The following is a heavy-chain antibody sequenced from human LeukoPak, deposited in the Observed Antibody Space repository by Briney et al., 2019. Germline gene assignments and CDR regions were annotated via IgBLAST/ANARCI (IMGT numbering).Heavy chain of an antibody. Sequence: GGSLRLSCAASGFTFDDYGMSWLRQAPGKGLEWVSGISWNGGSTGYADSVKGRFTISRDNAKNSLYLQMNSLRAEDTALYYCARPQTGGDALNIWGQGTMVTVSS. CDR3: ARPQTGGDALNI. CDR1: GFTFDDYG. CDR2: ISWNGGST. D-gene: IGHD6-25*01. V-gene: IGHV3-20*04. J-gene: IGHJ3*02.